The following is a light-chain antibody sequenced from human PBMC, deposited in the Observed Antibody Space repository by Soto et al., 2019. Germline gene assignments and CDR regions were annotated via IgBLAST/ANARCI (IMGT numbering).Light chain of an antibody. CDR3: QTWGTGIHVV. CDR2: LDSDGSH. CDR1: SGHSSYA. V-gene: IGLV4-69*01. Sequence: QSVLTQSPSASASLRASVKLTCTLSSGHSSYAIAWHQQQPEKGPRYLMKLDSDGSHTKGDAIPDRFSGSSSGAERYLTISSLQSEDEADYSCQTWGTGIHVVFGGGTQLTVL. J-gene: IGLJ2*01.